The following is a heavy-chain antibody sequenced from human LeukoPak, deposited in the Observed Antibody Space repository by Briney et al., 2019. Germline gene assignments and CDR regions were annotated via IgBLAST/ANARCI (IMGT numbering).Heavy chain of an antibody. CDR2: FYTDGNT. V-gene: IGHV3-53*01. CDR3: TSYSDHPV. CDR1: GFTVSGKH. J-gene: IGHJ4*02. D-gene: IGHD4-11*01. Sequence: GGSLRLSCAGSGFTVSGKHMSWVRQAGGKGLEWVSVFYTDGNTYYADSVKGRFTISRDNSKNVLYIQMNSLRVEDTALYYCTSYSDHPVWGQGTLVTVSS.